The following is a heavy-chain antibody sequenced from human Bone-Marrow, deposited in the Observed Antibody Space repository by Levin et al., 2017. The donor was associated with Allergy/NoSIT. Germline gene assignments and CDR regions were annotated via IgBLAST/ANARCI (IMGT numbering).Heavy chain of an antibody. D-gene: IGHD2-8*02. V-gene: IGHV3-23*01. CDR1: GFTFKTYA. J-gene: IGHJ4*02. CDR3: AKGHGTGAAPEY. CDR2: IGATGGGST. Sequence: GESLKISCAASGFTFKTYAMSWVRQAPGKGLEWVSGIGATGGGSTYYADPVKGRFTVSRDNSKNTSYLKINTLRPEDTAIYYCAKGHGTGAAPEYWGQGVLVTVSS.